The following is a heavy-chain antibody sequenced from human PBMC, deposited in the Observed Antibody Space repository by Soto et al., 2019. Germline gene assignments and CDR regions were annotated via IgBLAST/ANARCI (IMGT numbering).Heavy chain of an antibody. CDR3: ARAQFLEWLSYYFDY. D-gene: IGHD3-3*01. CDR1: GFTFSSYA. V-gene: IGHV3-30*09. Sequence: GGSLRLSCAASGFTFSSYAMHWVRQAPGKGLEWVAVISYDGSNKYYADSVKGRFAISRDNSKNTLYLQMNSLRAEDTAVYYCARAQFLEWLSYYFDYWGQGTLVTVST. CDR2: ISYDGSNK. J-gene: IGHJ4*02.